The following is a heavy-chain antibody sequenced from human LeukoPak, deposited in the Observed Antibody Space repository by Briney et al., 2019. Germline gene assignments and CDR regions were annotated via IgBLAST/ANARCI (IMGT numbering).Heavy chain of an antibody. CDR3: AKSPSSSSWVVYYYYYYMDV. Sequence: GGSLRLSCAASGFTFSSYGMHWVRQAPGKGLEWVAFIRYDGSNKYYADSVKGRFTISRDNSKNTLYLQMNSLRAEDTAVYYCAKSPSSSSWVVYYYYYYMDVWGKGTTVTISS. D-gene: IGHD6-13*01. CDR1: GFTFSSYG. J-gene: IGHJ6*03. V-gene: IGHV3-30*02. CDR2: IRYDGSNK.